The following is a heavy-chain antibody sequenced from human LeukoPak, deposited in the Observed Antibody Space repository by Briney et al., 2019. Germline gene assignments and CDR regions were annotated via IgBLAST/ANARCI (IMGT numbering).Heavy chain of an antibody. CDR1: GYTFTSYG. CDR2: ISAYNGNT. J-gene: IGHJ4*02. V-gene: IGHV1-18*01. CDR3: ARARALPAASDY. Sequence: ASVKVSCKASGYTFTSYGISWVRQAPGQGLEWMGWISAYNGNTNYAQKLQGRVTMTTDTSTSTAYTELRSLRSDDTAVYYCARARALPAASDYWGQGTLVTVSS. D-gene: IGHD2-2*01.